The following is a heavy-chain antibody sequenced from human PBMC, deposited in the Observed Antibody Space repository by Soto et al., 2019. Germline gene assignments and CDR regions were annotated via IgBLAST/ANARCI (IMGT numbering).Heavy chain of an antibody. CDR3: AKDRVEGSSSPYYFDY. CDR2: ISGSGGST. V-gene: IGHV3-23*01. D-gene: IGHD6-6*01. CDR1: GFTFSSYA. Sequence: HPGGSLRLSCAASGFTFSSYAMSWVRQAPGKGLEWVSAISGSGGSTYYADSVKGRFTISRDNSKNTLYLQMNSLRAEDTAVYYCAKDRVEGSSSPYYFDYWGQGTLVTVSS. J-gene: IGHJ4*02.